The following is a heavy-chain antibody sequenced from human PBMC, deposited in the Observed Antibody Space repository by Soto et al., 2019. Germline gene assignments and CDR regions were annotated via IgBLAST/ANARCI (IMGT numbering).Heavy chain of an antibody. CDR3: ARYRPGWIGFEGAFDV. V-gene: IGHV2-5*02. CDR1: GFSLSTAGVG. J-gene: IGHJ3*01. D-gene: IGHD5-12*01. CDR2: IYWDGNQ. Sequence: QITLKESGPTLVKPTQTLTLTCTFSGFSLSTAGVGVGWIRQPPGKALECLALIYWDGNQRYSPSLNSRVTITRDTSKSQVVLTMTDMDPVDTATYYCARYRPGWIGFEGAFDVWGQGTMVTVSS.